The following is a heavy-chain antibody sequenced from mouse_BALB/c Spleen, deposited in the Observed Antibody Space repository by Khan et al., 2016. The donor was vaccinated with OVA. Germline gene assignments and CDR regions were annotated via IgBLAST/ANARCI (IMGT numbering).Heavy chain of an antibody. CDR1: GYLITSGCY. Sequence: EVQLQESGPGLVKPSQSLSLTCSVTGYLITSGCYWNWIRQFPGNKLEWMGHISYDGNNNYNPSLKNRISITRDTSKNQFFLRLSSVTTEDTATYYLARDAGYYYGDYFDYWGQGTTLTVSS. V-gene: IGHV3-6*02. CDR3: ARDAGYYYGDYFDY. CDR2: ISYDGNN. D-gene: IGHD1-1*01. J-gene: IGHJ2*01.